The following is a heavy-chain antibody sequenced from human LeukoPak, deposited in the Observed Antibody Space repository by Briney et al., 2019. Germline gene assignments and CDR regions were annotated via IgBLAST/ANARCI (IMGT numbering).Heavy chain of an antibody. D-gene: IGHD5-18*01. Sequence: GGSLTLSCAASGFTFTNYAMSWVRQAPGKGLEWVSTISGGGGSTYYADSVKGRFTISRDNSKNTLYLQMNSLRAEDAALYYCAKGAGYSYGFHFDYWGQGTLVTVSS. CDR3: AKGAGYSYGFHFDY. CDR1: GFTFTNYA. CDR2: ISGGGGST. V-gene: IGHV3-23*01. J-gene: IGHJ4*02.